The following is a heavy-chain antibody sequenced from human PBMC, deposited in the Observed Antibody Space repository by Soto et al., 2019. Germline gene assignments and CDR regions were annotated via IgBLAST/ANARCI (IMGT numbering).Heavy chain of an antibody. CDR3: AKWGAQSLFDY. CDR2: ISGNGVST. V-gene: IGHV3-23*01. J-gene: IGHJ4*02. D-gene: IGHD1-26*01. Sequence: PGGSLRLSCVGSGFTFHTAAMTWVRQAPGKGLEWVSTISGNGVSTYYADSVKGRFTISRDNSKNTLYLQMNSLRAEDTAIYFCAKWGAQSLFDYWGQGTLVTVSS. CDR1: GFTFHTAA.